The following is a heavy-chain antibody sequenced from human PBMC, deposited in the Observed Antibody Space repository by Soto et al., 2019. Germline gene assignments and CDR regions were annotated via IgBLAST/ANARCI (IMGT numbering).Heavy chain of an antibody. D-gene: IGHD2-2*01. CDR1: DGSLSPNY. Sequence: SETLSLTCTVSDGSLSPNYWSWIRQPPGKGLEWIGYIYYAGTTTYNPSLQSRVSISLDTSKNEVSLTLTSVTAADTAVYFCARLGAFYQAMDSWGQGTLGTVSS. J-gene: IGHJ1*01. V-gene: IGHV4-59*08. CDR3: ARLGAFYQAMDS. CDR2: IYYAGTT.